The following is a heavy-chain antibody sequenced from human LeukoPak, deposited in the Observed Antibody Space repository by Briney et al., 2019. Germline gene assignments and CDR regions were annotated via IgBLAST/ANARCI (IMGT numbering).Heavy chain of an antibody. Sequence: ASVKVSCKASGYTFTAYYMHWVRQAPGQGLEWMGWINPNSGDTNYAQKFQGRVTMTRDTSISTAYMELSMLRSDDTAVFYCARDRGSPDAFDIWGQGTMVTVSS. CDR1: GYTFTAYY. CDR3: ARDRGSPDAFDI. CDR2: INPNSGDT. V-gene: IGHV1-2*02. D-gene: IGHD2-15*01. J-gene: IGHJ3*02.